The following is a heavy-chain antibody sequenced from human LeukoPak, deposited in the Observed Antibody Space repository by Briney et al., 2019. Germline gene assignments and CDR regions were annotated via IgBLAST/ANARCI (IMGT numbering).Heavy chain of an antibody. J-gene: IGHJ4*02. Sequence: PGGSLRLSCVGSGFTFITYGMSWVRQAPGQGLEWVSSFGGNNAGIYYADSVKGRFTISRDNSKNTLSLQMNSLRAEDTAVYYCAKAFSRGITIFGVVIPLYFDYWGQGTLVTVSS. CDR3: AKAFSRGITIFGVVIPLYFDY. V-gene: IGHV3-23*01. CDR1: GFTFITYG. CDR2: FGGNNAGI. D-gene: IGHD3-3*01.